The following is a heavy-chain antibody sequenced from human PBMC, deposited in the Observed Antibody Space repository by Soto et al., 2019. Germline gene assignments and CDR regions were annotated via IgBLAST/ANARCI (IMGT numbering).Heavy chain of an antibody. CDR1: GYTFSTSG. V-gene: IGHV1-18*01. CDR2: ISTYNGDT. CDR3: ARAGAAPYYYYGMDV. D-gene: IGHD2-15*01. Sequence: QVQLVQSGAEVRKPGASVKVSCKASGYTFSTSGMSWLRQAPGQGLEWMGWISTYNGDTNDAPKFQDRVTMTSDTSTSTVYMELRSLRSDGTAVYYCARAGAAPYYYYGMDVWGQGTRVTVSS. J-gene: IGHJ6*02.